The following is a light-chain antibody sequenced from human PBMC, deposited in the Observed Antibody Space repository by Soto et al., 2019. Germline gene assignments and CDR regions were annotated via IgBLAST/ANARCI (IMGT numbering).Light chain of an antibody. CDR3: TSYTTNKTPL. J-gene: IGLJ2*01. Sequence: QSALTQPASVSGSPGQSITISCTGTSSDVGGYNYVSWYQQHPGKAPKLMIYDVSSRPSGVSNRFSGSKSGNTASLTISGVLSEDEADYYCTSYTTNKTPLFGGGTKVTVL. CDR2: DVS. V-gene: IGLV2-14*03. CDR1: SSDVGGYNY.